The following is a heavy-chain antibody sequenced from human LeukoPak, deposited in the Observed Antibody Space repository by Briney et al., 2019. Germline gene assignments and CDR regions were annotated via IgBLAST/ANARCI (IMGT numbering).Heavy chain of an antibody. CDR1: GFTFSSYA. J-gene: IGHJ4*02. Sequence: GGSLRLSCAASGFTFSSYAMSWVRQAPGKGLEWVSYISSTSSIIYYADSVKGRFTISRDNAKNSLYLQMNSLRAEDTAMYYCATGKVGGTIVYWGQGTLVTVSS. CDR2: ISSTSSII. D-gene: IGHD1-26*01. V-gene: IGHV3-48*01. CDR3: ATGKVGGTIVY.